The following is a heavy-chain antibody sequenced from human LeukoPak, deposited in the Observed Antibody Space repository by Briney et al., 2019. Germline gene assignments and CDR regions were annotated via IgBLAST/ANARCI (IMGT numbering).Heavy chain of an antibody. CDR2: ISGSGGST. J-gene: IGHJ4*02. CDR1: GFTFSSYA. D-gene: IGHD6-13*01. V-gene: IGHV3-23*01. CDR3: ANLFPSSWYSPAVY. Sequence: GWSLTLSCAASGFTFSSYAISWFRQAPAKGLGWVSAISGSGGSTYYADSVKGRFTISRGNSKNTLYLQMNSLRAEDTAVYYCANLFPSSWYSPAVYWGQGTLVTVSS.